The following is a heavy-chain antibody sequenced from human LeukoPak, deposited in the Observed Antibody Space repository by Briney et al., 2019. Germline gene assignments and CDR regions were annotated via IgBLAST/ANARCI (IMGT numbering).Heavy chain of an antibody. CDR2: ISSSSSYI. V-gene: IGHV3-21*01. D-gene: IGHD2-2*01. Sequence: GGSLRLSCAASGFTFSSYSMNWVRQAPGKGLEWVSSISSSSSYIYYADSVKGRFTISRDNAKNSLYLQMNSLRAEDTAVYYCARGGGYCSSTSCYPDAFDIWGQGTMVTVSS. CDR1: GFTFSSYS. J-gene: IGHJ3*02. CDR3: ARGGGYCSSTSCYPDAFDI.